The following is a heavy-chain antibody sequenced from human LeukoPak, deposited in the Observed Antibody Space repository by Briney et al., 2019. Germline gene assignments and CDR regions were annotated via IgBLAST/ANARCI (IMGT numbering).Heavy chain of an antibody. V-gene: IGHV4-34*01. CDR1: GGSFSGYY. Sequence: PSETLSLTCAVYGGSFSGYYWSWIRQPPGKGREWSGEINHSGSTNYNPSLKSRVTISVDTSKNQFSLKLSSVTAADTAVYYCARAIYSSGFSWGQGTLVTVSS. J-gene: IGHJ5*02. CDR2: INHSGST. CDR3: ARAIYSSGFS. D-gene: IGHD6-19*01.